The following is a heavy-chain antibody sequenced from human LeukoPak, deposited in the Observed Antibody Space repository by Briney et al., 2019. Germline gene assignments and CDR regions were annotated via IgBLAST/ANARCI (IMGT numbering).Heavy chain of an antibody. CDR3: ARLIVEMATISLIDY. D-gene: IGHD5-24*01. Sequence: GESLKISCKGSGYSFTSYWIGWVRQMPGKGLEWMGIIYPGDSDTRYSPSFQGQVTIPADKSISTAYLQWSSLKASDTAMYYCARLIVEMATISLIDYWGQGTLVTVSS. V-gene: IGHV5-51*01. CDR1: GYSFTSYW. CDR2: IYPGDSDT. J-gene: IGHJ4*02.